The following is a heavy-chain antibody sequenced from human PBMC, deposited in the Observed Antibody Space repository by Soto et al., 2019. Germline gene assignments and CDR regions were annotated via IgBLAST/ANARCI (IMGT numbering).Heavy chain of an antibody. J-gene: IGHJ4*02. CDR1: GGSFSGYY. Sequence: PSETLSLTCAVYGGSFSGYYWSWIRQPPGKGLEWIGEINHGGSTNDNPSLKSRVTISVDTSKNQFSLKLSSVTAADTAVYYCAGRSWSGHYTYFDYWGQGTLVTVSS. D-gene: IGHD3-3*01. CDR2: INHGGST. V-gene: IGHV4-34*01. CDR3: AGRSWSGHYTYFDY.